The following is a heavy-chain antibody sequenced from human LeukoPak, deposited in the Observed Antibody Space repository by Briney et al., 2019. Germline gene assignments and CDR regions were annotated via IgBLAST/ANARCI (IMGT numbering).Heavy chain of an antibody. CDR2: MNPNSGNT. J-gene: IGHJ5*02. CDR3: ARGRFLEWSPFDP. CDR1: GYTFTSYA. V-gene: IGHV1-8*03. Sequence: ASVKVSCKASGYTFTSYAMNWVRQATGQGLEWMGWMNPNSGNTGYAQKFQGRVTITRNTSISTAYMELSSLRSEDTAVYYCARGRFLEWSPFDPWGQGTLVTVSS. D-gene: IGHD3-3*01.